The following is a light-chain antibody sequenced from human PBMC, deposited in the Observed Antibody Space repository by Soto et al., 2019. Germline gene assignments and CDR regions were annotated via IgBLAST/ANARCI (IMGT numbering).Light chain of an antibody. CDR2: EVS. CDR3: SSYSSTSPYV. V-gene: IGLV2-14*01. CDR1: SSDVGGYNY. J-gene: IGLJ1*01. Sequence: QSALTQPASVSGSPGQSITISCSGTSSDVGGYNYVSWYQQHPGKAPKLIIYEVSNRPSGVSNRFSGSKSGYTASLTISGLQDEDEAEYYCSSYSSTSPYVFGTGTKLTVL.